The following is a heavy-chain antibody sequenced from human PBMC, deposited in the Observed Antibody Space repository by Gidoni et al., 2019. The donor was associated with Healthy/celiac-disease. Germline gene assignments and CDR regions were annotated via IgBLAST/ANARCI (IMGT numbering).Heavy chain of an antibody. J-gene: IGHJ4*02. V-gene: IGHV4-61*01. CDR3: AREGAAVALNYFDY. Sequence: QVQLQESGPGLVKPSETLSLTCTVSGGSVSSGSYSWSWIRQPPGKGLEWIGYIYYSGSTNYNPALKSRVTISVDTSKNQFSLKLSSVTAADTAVYYCAREGAAVALNYFDYWGQGTLVTVSS. CDR1: GGSVSSGSYS. D-gene: IGHD6-19*01. CDR2: IYYSGST.